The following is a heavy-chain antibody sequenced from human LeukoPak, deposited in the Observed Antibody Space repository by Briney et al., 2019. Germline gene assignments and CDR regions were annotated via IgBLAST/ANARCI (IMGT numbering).Heavy chain of an antibody. Sequence: PSETLSLTCTVSGGSVSSSTYYWSWIRQPPGKGLEWIGYIYYSGSTYYNPSLKSRVTISVDTSKNQFSLKLSSVTAADTAVYYCARGLGGSSGYYLVGDYWGQGTLVTVSS. CDR3: ARGLGGSSGYYLVGDY. CDR1: GGSVSSSTYY. CDR2: IYYSGST. D-gene: IGHD3-22*01. J-gene: IGHJ4*02. V-gene: IGHV4-61*01.